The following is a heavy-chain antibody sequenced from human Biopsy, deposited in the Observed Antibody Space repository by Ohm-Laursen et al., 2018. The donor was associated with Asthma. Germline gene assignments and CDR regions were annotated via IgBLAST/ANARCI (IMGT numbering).Heavy chain of an antibody. D-gene: IGHD6-13*01. J-gene: IGHJ5*01. CDR3: ARGQKSAGDRWFDY. CDR1: GYTFNRSP. V-gene: IGHV1-2*06. CDR2: INPNSGGT. Sequence: ASVKVSCKASGYTFNRSPIHWVRQAPGQGLEWMGRINPNSGGTNYAQKFQGRVTMTRDTSNSTAYMEVSRLRSDDTAVYYCARGQKSAGDRWFDYWGQGTLVIVSS.